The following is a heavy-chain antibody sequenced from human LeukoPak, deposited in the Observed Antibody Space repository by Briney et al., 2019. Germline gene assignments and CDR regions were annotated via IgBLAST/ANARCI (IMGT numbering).Heavy chain of an antibody. CDR1: GFIFSDYY. V-gene: IGHV3-11*04. D-gene: IGHD3-3*01. CDR2: ISSSGSTM. J-gene: IGHJ4*02. Sequence: GGSLRLSCAASGFIFSDYYMNWIRQAPGKGLEWVSYISSSGSTMYYADSVKGRFTISRDNAKNSPYLQMNSLRAEDTAVYYCARVGVGDAFYFDYWGQGTLVTVSS. CDR3: ARVGVGDAFYFDY.